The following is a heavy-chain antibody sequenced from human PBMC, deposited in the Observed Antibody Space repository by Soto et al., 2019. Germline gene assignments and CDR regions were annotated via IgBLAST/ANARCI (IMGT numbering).Heavy chain of an antibody. CDR3: ARDSPWFDP. J-gene: IGHJ5*02. CDR1: GGSISSYY. Sequence: ETLSLTCTVSGGSISSYYWSWIRQPPGKGLEWTGYIYYSGSTNYNSSLKSRVTISVDTSKNQFSLKLSSVTAADTAVYYCARDSPWFDPWGQGTLVTVSS. CDR2: IYYSGST. V-gene: IGHV4-59*01.